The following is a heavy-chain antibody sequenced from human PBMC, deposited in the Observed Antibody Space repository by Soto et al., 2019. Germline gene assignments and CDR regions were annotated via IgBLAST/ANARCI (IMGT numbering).Heavy chain of an antibody. CDR1: GFTFRTYA. CDR3: AKNRGSGSPYYYNMEV. CDR2: ISGSTGKT. J-gene: IGHJ6*02. Sequence: XESLGLSCAASGFTFRTYAMSGVRQAPGKGLEWVSVISGSTGKTYYADSVKGRFTISRDNSKNTLSLQMNSLRGEDTAVYFCAKNRGSGSPYYYNMEVWGQGTMVTVSS. D-gene: IGHD3-10*01. V-gene: IGHV3-23*01.